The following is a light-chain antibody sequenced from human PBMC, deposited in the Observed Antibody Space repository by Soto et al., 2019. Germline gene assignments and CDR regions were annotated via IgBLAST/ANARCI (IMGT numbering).Light chain of an antibody. Sequence: PITQSPASVSASVVYRVTITCQASQDINNYVNWYQQKPGKAPKLLIFDASTLKTGVPSRFSGSGSGTDFSFTISSLQPEDIATYYCQQSNDLVSFGQGTRLEIK. CDR2: DAS. J-gene: IGKJ5*01. CDR3: QQSNDLVS. CDR1: QDINNY. V-gene: IGKV1-33*01.